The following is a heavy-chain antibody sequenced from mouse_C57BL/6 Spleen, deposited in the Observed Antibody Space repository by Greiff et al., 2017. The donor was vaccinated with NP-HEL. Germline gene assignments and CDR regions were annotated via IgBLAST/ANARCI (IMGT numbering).Heavy chain of an antibody. CDR3: ARSYGKGYAMDY. CDR2: IYPGDGDT. CDR1: GYAFSSSW. Sequence: VQLVESGPELVKPGASVKISCKASGYAFSSSWMNWVKQRPGKGLEWIGRIYPGDGDTNYNGKFKGKATLTADKSSSTAYMQLSSLTSEDSAVYFCARSYGKGYAMDYWGQGTSVTVSS. D-gene: IGHD2-10*02. J-gene: IGHJ4*01. V-gene: IGHV1-82*01.